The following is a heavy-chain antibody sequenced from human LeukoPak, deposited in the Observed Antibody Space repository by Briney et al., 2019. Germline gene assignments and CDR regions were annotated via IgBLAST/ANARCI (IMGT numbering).Heavy chain of an antibody. J-gene: IGHJ4*02. CDR2: IYSGGST. D-gene: IGHD3-22*01. V-gene: IGHV3-66*01. Sequence: GGSLRLSCAASGFTVSSNYMSWVRQAPGKGLEWVSVIYSGGSTYYADSVKGRFTISRDNSKNTLYLQMNSLRAEDTAVYHCARGVDYYDSSGYYYWGQGTLVTVSS. CDR3: ARGVDYYDSSGYYY. CDR1: GFTVSSNY.